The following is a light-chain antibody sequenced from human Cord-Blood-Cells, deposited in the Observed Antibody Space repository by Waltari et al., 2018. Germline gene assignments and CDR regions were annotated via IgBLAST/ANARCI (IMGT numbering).Light chain of an antibody. CDR1: QSISSY. CDR2: AAS. J-gene: IGKJ4*01. CDR3: QQSYSTPLT. Sequence: DIQMPLSPSSLSELVGDRVTITCRASQSISSYLNWYQQEPGKAPKLLIYAASSLQSGVPSRFSGSGSGTDFTLTISSLQPEDFATYYCQQSYSTPLTFGGGTKVEIK. V-gene: IGKV1-39*01.